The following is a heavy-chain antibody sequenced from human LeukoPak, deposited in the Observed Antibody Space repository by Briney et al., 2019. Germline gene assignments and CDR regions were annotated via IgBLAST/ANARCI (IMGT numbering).Heavy chain of an antibody. CDR1: GYTFTGYY. J-gene: IGHJ4*02. V-gene: IGHV1-46*01. D-gene: IGHD3-10*01. CDR3: AGARFSRLGEIHFDF. CDR2: INPTGGST. Sequence: ASVKVSCKASGYTFTGYYMHWVRQAPGQGLKWMGIINPTGGSTNYAQKFQGRVTMTTDTSTSTVYMELSSLRPEGTGIYYCAGARFSRLGEIHFDFWGQGTLLTVSS.